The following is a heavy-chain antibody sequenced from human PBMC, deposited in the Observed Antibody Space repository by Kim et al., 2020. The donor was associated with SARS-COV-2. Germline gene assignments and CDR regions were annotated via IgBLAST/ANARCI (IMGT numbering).Heavy chain of an antibody. CDR1: GGSISSSSYY. J-gene: IGHJ6*02. V-gene: IGHV4-39*07. D-gene: IGHD3-9*01. CDR2: IYYSGST. CDR3: ARNGHDIPDGNYYYYVMDV. Sequence: SETLSLTCTVSGGSISSSSYYWGWIRQPPGKGLEWIGSIYYSGSTYYNPSLKSRVTISVDTSKNQFSLKLSSVTAADTAVYYCARNGHDIPDGNYYYYVMDVWGQGTTVTVSS.